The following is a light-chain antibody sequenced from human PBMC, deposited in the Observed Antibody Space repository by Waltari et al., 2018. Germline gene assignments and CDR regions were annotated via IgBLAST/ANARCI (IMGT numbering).Light chain of an antibody. J-gene: IGLJ2*01. CDR3: SSYSGSNKFV. CDR2: EVT. CDR1: SRYGGGYNS. Sequence: QSALTPPPSAVGSPGQAGTIPFTGTSRYGGGYNSFSWYQQHPGKAPKLMIYEVTKRPSGVPARFSGSKSGNTASLTVSGLQAEDETDYYCSSYSGSNKFVFGGGTKLTVL. V-gene: IGLV2-8*01.